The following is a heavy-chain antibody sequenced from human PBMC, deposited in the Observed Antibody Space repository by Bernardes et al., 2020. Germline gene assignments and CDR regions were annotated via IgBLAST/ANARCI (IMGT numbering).Heavy chain of an antibody. CDR2: IDREGSRT. D-gene: IGHD5-12*01. V-gene: IGHV3-7*01. Sequence: GGSLRLSCATSGLTFSKYWMTWVRPAPGKGLACVANIDREGSRTYYVDSVKGRFSISKDSARNSVTLQMNSLRGQDTAIYYCVRPSDKVTDVWGQGTLVTVSS. J-gene: IGHJ4*02. CDR1: GLTFSKYW. CDR3: VRPSDKVTDV.